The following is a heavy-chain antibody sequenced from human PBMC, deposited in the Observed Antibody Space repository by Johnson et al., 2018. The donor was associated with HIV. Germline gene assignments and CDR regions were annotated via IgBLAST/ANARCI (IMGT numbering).Heavy chain of an antibody. CDR2: ISYDGSNK. D-gene: IGHD3-22*01. CDR1: GFTFSSYG. CDR3: ARDQTYYYDTSGYQGAFDI. J-gene: IGHJ3*02. Sequence: QVQLVESGGGVVQPGRSLRLSCAASGFTFSSYGMHWVRQAPGKGLEWVAVISYDGSNKYYADSVKGRFTISRDNARSKLYLQMNGLRPEDTAVYYCARDQTYYYDTSGYQGAFDIWGQGTMVTVSS. V-gene: IGHV3-30*03.